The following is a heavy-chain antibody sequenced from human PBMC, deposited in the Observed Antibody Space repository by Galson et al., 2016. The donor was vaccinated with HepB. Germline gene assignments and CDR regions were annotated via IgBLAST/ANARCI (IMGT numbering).Heavy chain of an antibody. CDR3: ARFERGVATTGSYYYNGMDV. D-gene: IGHD3-10*01. CDR1: RFTFSNYA. J-gene: IGHJ6*02. CDR2: ISNDGRDK. V-gene: IGHV3-30*03. Sequence: SLRLSCAAFRFTFSNYAMHWVRQAPGKGLEWVAVISNDGRDKHYADSVKGRFTISRDKSINTAFLQWSSLKVSDTAIYYCARFERGVATTGSYYYNGMDVWGQGTTVTVSS.